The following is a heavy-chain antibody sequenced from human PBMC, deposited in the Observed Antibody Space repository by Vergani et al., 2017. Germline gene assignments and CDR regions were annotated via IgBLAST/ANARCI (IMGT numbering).Heavy chain of an antibody. Sequence: QVQLQQWGAGLLKPSETLSLTCAVYGGSFSGYYWSWIRQPPGKGLEWIGEINHSGSTNYNPSLKSRVTISVDTSKNQFSLKLSSVTAADTAVYYWARGPKRGYSYGNRAFDIWGQGTMVTVSS. CDR1: GGSFSGYY. J-gene: IGHJ3*02. CDR2: INHSGST. CDR3: ARGPKRGYSYGNRAFDI. D-gene: IGHD5-18*01. V-gene: IGHV4-34*01.